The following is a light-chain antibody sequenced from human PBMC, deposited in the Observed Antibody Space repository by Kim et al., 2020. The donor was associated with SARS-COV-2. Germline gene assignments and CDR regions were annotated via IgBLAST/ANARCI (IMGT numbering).Light chain of an antibody. CDR2: WAS. V-gene: IGKV4-1*01. CDR3: QQYYSIPYT. J-gene: IGKJ2*01. CDR1: QSVLYSSNNKNY. Sequence: DIVMTQSPDSLAVSLGERATINCKSSQSVLYSSNNKNYLAWYRQKPGQPPKVLISWASTRESGVPDRFSGSGSGTDFTLTISSLQAEDVAVYYCQQYYSIPYTFGQGTKLEI.